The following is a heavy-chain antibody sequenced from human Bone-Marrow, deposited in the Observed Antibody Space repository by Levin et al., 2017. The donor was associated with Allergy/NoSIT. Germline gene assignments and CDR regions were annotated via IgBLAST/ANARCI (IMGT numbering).Heavy chain of an antibody. V-gene: IGHV1-24*01. CDR1: GYSISELP. CDR3: STPTGDFWSGYQF. J-gene: IGHJ4*02. Sequence: ASVKVSCRVGGYSISELPIHWVRQAPGIGLEWMGGFDPEDGETKYAEKFQDRVTMTDDTSTDTAYLELNGLKSDDTAVYYCSTPTGDFWSGYQFWGQGTLVTVSS. D-gene: IGHD3-3*01. CDR2: FDPEDGET.